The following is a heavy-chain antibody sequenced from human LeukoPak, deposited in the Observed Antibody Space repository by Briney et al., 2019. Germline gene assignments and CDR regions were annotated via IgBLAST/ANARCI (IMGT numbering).Heavy chain of an antibody. CDR1: GFTFSSYW. CDR2: IKQDGSEK. V-gene: IGHV3-7*01. Sequence: GGSLRLSCAASGFTFSSYWMSWVRQAPGKGLEWVANIKQDGSEKYYVDSVKGRFTISRDNAKNSLYLQMNSLKAEDTAVYYCARELNYVDYSTYLWGQGTLDTVSS. CDR3: ARELNYVDYSTYL. J-gene: IGHJ4*02. D-gene: IGHD4-11*01.